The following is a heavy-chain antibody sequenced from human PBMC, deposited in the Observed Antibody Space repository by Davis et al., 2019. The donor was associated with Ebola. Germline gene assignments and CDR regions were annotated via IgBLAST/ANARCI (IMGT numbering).Heavy chain of an antibody. Sequence: GGSLRLSCAASGFTFSSYSMNWVRQAPGKGLAWISYISDSGGTIHYADSVKGRFTTSRDNAKNSLSLQMNSLRDEDSAVYYCARAMYCITTDCYAGNCDYWGQGTLVTVSS. V-gene: IGHV3-48*02. CDR1: GFTFSSYS. D-gene: IGHD2-2*01. CDR3: ARAMYCITTDCYAGNCDY. J-gene: IGHJ4*02. CDR2: ISDSGGTI.